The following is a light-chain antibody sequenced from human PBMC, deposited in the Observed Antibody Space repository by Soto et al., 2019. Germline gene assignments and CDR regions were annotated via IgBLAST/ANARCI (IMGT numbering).Light chain of an antibody. V-gene: IGKV1-5*03. CDR2: KAS. CDR1: QSIGAG. Sequence: DIQMTQSPSTLSASVGDRVTITCRASQSIGAGLAWYQQKPGKAPKLLIYKASNLESGVPSRFSGSGSGTEFTLTISSLQPDDFATYYCQQYNSYLFSFGPGTKVDIK. J-gene: IGKJ3*01. CDR3: QQYNSYLFS.